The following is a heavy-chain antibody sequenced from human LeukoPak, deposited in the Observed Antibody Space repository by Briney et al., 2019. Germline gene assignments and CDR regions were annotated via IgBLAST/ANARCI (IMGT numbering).Heavy chain of an antibody. CDR1: GYTFTSYD. J-gene: IGHJ5*02. D-gene: IGHD2-15*01. CDR3: ARDQDIVVVVAALRQREMGGFDP. V-gene: IGHV1-8*01. Sequence: ASVKVSCKASGYTFTSYDINWVRQATGQGLEWVGWMNPNSGSTGYAQKFQGRVTMTRNTSISTAYMELSSLRSEDTAVYYCARDQDIVVVVAALRQREMGGFDPWGQGTLVTVSS. CDR2: MNPNSGST.